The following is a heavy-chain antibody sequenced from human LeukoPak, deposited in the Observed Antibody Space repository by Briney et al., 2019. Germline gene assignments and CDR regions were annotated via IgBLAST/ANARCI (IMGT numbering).Heavy chain of an antibody. CDR3: ARDSIPDYGGVNSDY. CDR2: ISSAGTTK. V-gene: IGHV3-48*03. Sequence: GGSLRLSCAASGFTFSSYEMNWVRQAPGKGLEWISYISSAGTTKIYADSVKGRFTISRDNAKNSLYLQMNSLRAEDTAVYYCARDSIPDYGGVNSDYWGQGTLVTVSS. D-gene: IGHD4-23*01. CDR1: GFTFSSYE. J-gene: IGHJ4*02.